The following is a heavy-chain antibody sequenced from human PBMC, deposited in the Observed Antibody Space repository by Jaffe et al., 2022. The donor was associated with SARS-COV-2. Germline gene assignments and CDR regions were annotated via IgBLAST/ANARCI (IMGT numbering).Heavy chain of an antibody. CDR2: IGGSNSYT. D-gene: IGHD4-17*01. CDR1: GDRFSDRW. CDR3: ATGDYMDIFDY. V-gene: IGHV5-10-1*03. Sequence: EVQLVQSGAEVKKPGESLRISCKVSGDRFSDRWINWVRQVPGKGLECVGRIGGSNSYTSYSPSFQGRVIISTDKSVNTAYLQWSSLKASDTAMYYCATGDYMDIFDYWGQGTLVTVSS. J-gene: IGHJ4*02.